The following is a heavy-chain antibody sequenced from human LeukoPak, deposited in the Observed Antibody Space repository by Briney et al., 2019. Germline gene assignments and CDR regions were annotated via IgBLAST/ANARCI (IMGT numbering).Heavy chain of an antibody. CDR1: GFTFDDYA. Sequence: GGSLRLSCAASGFTFDDYAMHWVRQAPGKGLEWVSGISWNSGSIGYADSVKGRFTISRDNAKNSLYLQMNSLRAEDTVVYYCARIPNYDSSGYPSYYYYYYMDVWGKGTTVTISS. CDR2: ISWNSGSI. V-gene: IGHV3-9*01. D-gene: IGHD3-22*01. CDR3: ARIPNYDSSGYPSYYYYYYMDV. J-gene: IGHJ6*03.